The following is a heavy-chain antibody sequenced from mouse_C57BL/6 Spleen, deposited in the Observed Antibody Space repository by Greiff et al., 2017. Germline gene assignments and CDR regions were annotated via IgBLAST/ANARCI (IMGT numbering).Heavy chain of an antibody. CDR3: ARSYYYGSSYND. CDR2: IYPGSGNT. CDR1: GYTFTDYY. V-gene: IGHV1-76*01. D-gene: IGHD1-1*01. Sequence: VQLQQSGAELVRPGASVKLSCKASGYTFTDYYINWVKQRPGQGLEWIARIYPGSGNTYYNEKFKGKATLTAEKSSSTAYMQLSSLTSEDSAVYFCARSYYYGSSYNDWGQGTTLTVSS. J-gene: IGHJ2*01.